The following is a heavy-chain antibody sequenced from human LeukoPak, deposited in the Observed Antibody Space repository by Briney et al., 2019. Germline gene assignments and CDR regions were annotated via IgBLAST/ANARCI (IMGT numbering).Heavy chain of an antibody. V-gene: IGHV3-7*01. CDR2: IKQDGSEK. Sequence: GGSLRLSCAASGFTFSSYWMSWVRQAPGKGLEWVANIKQDGSEKYYVDSVKGRFTISRDNAKNSLYLQMNSLRAEDTAVYYCAVWDPPYYYYEMDVWGQGTTVTVSS. CDR3: AVWDPPYYYYEMDV. CDR1: GFTFSSYW. D-gene: IGHD1-26*01. J-gene: IGHJ6*02.